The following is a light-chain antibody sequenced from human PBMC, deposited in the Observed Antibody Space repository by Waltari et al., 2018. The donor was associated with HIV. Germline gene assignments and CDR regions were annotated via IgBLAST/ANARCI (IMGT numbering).Light chain of an antibody. J-gene: IGKJ2*01. Sequence: EIVLTQSPDTLSLSQGENATIPCRASQTVTENSLAWYQPKPGQAPRLLIHGASSRATGIPDRFSGSGSGTDFTLTINSLVPGDYAIFYCQQYAKSPRTFGQGTKLE. CDR2: GAS. V-gene: IGKV3-20*01. CDR3: QQYAKSPRT. CDR1: QTVTENS.